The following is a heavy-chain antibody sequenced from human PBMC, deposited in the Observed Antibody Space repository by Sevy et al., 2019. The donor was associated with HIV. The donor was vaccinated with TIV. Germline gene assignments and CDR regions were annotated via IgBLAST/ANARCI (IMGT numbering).Heavy chain of an antibody. CDR1: GGSFSGYY. CDR2: ITHSENT. Sequence: SETLSLTCAVYGGSFSGYYWTFFRQPPGKGLEWIGEITHSENTNSNPSLTCRVTISVDTSKNQFSLKLTSVTAADTAGYFCARGRYDKYVWGSYRPTYFDYWGQGSLVTVSS. J-gene: IGHJ4*02. CDR3: ARGRYDKYVWGSYRPTYFDY. D-gene: IGHD3-16*02. V-gene: IGHV4-34*01.